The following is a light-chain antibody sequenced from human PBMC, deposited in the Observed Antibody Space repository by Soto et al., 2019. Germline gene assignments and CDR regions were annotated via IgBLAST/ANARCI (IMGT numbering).Light chain of an antibody. CDR3: QQGLT. CDR1: QSVPSTY. Sequence: EIVLTQSPGTLSLSPGERATLSCRASQSVPSTYLAWYQQKPGQAPRLLIYSATNRATGIPDRFSGSGSGTDFILTISILEAEGLAVYYCQQGLTFGGGTKVEIK. J-gene: IGKJ4*01. V-gene: IGKV3-20*01. CDR2: SAT.